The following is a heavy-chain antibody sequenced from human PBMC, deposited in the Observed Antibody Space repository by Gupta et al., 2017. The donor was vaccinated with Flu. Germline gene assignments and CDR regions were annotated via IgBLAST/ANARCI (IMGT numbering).Heavy chain of an antibody. D-gene: IGHD1-26*01. J-gene: IGHJ4*02. Sequence: EVQLVESGGGVVQPGGSLRLSCVASGFTFSSYWISWVRQAPGKGLEWVANMKPDGGERYYVASVKGRFTISRDNAKNSRYLQMNSLRAEDTAVYYCAALGATLDFWGRGTLVTVSS. V-gene: IGHV3-7*01. CDR2: MKPDGGER. CDR3: AALGATLDF. CDR1: GFTFSSYW.